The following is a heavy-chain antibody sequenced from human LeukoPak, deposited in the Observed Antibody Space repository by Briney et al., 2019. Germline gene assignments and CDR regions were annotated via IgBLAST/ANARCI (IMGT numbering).Heavy chain of an antibody. D-gene: IGHD3-22*01. CDR1: GFTFSDFY. CDR2: ISNRGTTI. J-gene: IGHJ4*02. Sequence: PGGSLRLSCAASGFTFSDFYMTWIRQAPGKGLEWVSYISNRGTTIHYADSVRGRFTISRDNAKKSLYLQMNGLRAEDTAVYYCARSADRSGYFREITLYYFGYWGQGTLVTVSS. CDR3: ARSADRSGYFREITLYYFGY. V-gene: IGHV3-11*01.